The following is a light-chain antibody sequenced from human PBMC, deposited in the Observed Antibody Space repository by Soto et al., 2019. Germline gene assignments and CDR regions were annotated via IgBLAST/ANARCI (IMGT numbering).Light chain of an antibody. CDR3: QSYDSSLSGWV. CDR2: GNS. J-gene: IGLJ3*02. CDR1: SSNIGAGYA. V-gene: IGLV1-40*01. Sequence: QSVLTQPPSVSGAPGQRVTISCTGSSSNIGAGYAVHWYQQLPGTAPKLLIYGNSNRPSGVPDRFSGSKSGTSASLAITGLRAEDEADYDCQSYDSSLSGWVFGGGTKLTVL.